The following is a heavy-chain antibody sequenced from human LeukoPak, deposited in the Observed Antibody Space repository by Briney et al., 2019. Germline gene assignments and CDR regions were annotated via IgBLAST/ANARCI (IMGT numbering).Heavy chain of an antibody. V-gene: IGHV3-9*01. CDR1: GFTFDDYA. CDR2: ISWNSGSI. Sequence: SLRLSCAASGFTFDDYAMHWVRQAPGKGLEWVSGISWNSGSIGYGDSVKGRFTISRDNAKNSLYLQMNSLRAEDTALYYCAKGDYNYYYGMDVWGQGTTVTVSS. CDR3: AKGDYNYYYGMDV. J-gene: IGHJ6*02.